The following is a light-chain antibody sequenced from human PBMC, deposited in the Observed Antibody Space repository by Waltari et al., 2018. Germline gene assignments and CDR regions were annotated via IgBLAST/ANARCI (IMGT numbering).Light chain of an antibody. V-gene: IGKV3-20*01. CDR2: GTF. J-gene: IGKJ5*01. CDR3: QQYGTLPIT. CDR1: ESISRTY. Sequence: EIVLTQSPGTLYLSPGERATLSCRASESISRTYLAWYQHKPGQSPRLLIFGTFSRAAGIPDRFSGSGSGTDFTLIISRLEPEDFAVYFCQQYGTLPITFGQRTRLQIK.